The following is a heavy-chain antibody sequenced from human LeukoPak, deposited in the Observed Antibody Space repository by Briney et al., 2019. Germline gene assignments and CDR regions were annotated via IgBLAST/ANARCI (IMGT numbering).Heavy chain of an antibody. CDR2: ISYDGSNK. D-gene: IGHD3-3*01. Sequence: GGSLRLSCAASGFTFSSYGMHWVRQAPGKGLEWVAVISYDGSNKYYADSVNGRFTISRDNSKNTLYLQMNSLRAEDTAVYYCARMYYDFWSGYNGYYYYYGMDVWGQGTTVTVSS. V-gene: IGHV3-30*03. CDR1: GFTFSSYG. J-gene: IGHJ6*02. CDR3: ARMYYDFWSGYNGYYYYYGMDV.